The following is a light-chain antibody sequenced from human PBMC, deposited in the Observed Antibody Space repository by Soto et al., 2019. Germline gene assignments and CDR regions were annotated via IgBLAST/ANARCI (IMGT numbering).Light chain of an antibody. CDR3: QQADSTLPFT. Sequence: DFQMTQSPSSLSASVGDRVTITCRASQSIAIYLNWYQQKPGKAPKLLIYAGSSLESGVPSRFSGSGSVTDFTLTISTLQPEDFAAYYCQQADSTLPFTFGQGTKLEIK. CDR1: QSIAIY. CDR2: AGS. J-gene: IGKJ2*01. V-gene: IGKV1-39*01.